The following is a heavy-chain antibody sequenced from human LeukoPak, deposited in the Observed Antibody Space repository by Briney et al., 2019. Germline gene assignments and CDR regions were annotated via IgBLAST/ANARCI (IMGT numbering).Heavy chain of an antibody. Sequence: GGCLRLSCAASGFTFSSHAMSWVRQAPGKGLEWVSSIGSSGSTFYADSVKGRFTISRDNSQDTLFLQMNSLRVEDTAIYYCAKVTAWYSSSWYLAYWGQGILVTVSS. CDR2: IGSSGST. CDR1: GFTFSSHA. CDR3: AKVTAWYSSSWYLAY. D-gene: IGHD6-13*01. J-gene: IGHJ4*02. V-gene: IGHV3-23*01.